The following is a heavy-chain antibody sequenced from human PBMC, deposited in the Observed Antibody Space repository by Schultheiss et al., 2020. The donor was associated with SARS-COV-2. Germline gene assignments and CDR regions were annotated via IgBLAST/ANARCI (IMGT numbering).Heavy chain of an antibody. CDR3: ARLGDGYIDY. CDR2: ISGSGGST. CDR1: GFTFSSYW. V-gene: IGHV3-23*01. Sequence: GGSLRLSCAASGFTFSSYWMSWVRQAPGKGLEWVSAISGSGGSTYYADSVKGRFTISRDNSKNTLYLQMNSLRAEDTAVYYCARLGDGYIDYWGQGTLVTVSS. J-gene: IGHJ4*02. D-gene: IGHD3-16*01.